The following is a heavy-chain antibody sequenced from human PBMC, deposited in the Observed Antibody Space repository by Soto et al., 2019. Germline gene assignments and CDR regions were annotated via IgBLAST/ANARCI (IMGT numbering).Heavy chain of an antibody. CDR1: GGTFSSDA. CDR2: IILIFGTA. CDR3: ARYKHGRLVWFDP. D-gene: IGHD6-19*01. V-gene: IGHV1-69*13. Sequence: SVKFSCQASGGTFSSDAISWVRQAPGQGLEWMGLIILIFGTANYAQKFQGRVTITADESTSTTYMELSSQRSEDTAVYYCARYKHGRLVWFDPWGQGTLVTVSS. J-gene: IGHJ5*02.